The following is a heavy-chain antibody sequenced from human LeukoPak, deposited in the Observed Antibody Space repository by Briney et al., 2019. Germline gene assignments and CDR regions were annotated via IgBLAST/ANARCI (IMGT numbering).Heavy chain of an antibody. CDR2: IYPGDSDT. V-gene: IGHV5-51*01. D-gene: IGHD5-18*01. J-gene: IGHJ4*02. CDR1: GYSFTSYW. CDR3: ARKTFGTLQLLDY. Sequence: GESLKISGKGSGYSFTSYWIGWVRQLPGKGLEGMGIIYPGDSDTRYSPSFQGQVTISADKSTSTAYLQWSSLKASDTAMYYCARKTFGTLQLLDYWGQGTLVTVSS.